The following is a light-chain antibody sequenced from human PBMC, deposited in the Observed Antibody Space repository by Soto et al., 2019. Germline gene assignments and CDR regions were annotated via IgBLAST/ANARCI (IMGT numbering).Light chain of an antibody. Sequence: DIVMTQSPLSLPVTPGEPASISCRSSQSLLQSNGYNSLDWYLQKPGQSPQLLIYLGSSRASGVPDRFSVSGSGTDFTLKISRVKAEDVGVYYCMQALQTPYTFGQGTKLEIK. CDR3: MQALQTPYT. CDR2: LGS. V-gene: IGKV2-28*01. J-gene: IGKJ2*01. CDR1: QSLLQSNGYNS.